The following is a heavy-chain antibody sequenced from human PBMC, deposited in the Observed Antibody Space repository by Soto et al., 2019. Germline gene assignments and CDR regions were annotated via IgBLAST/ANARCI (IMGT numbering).Heavy chain of an antibody. CDR2: IYYSGTT. V-gene: IGHV4-61*01. CDR1: GGSVSSGSYY. D-gene: IGHD3-16*01. J-gene: IGHJ4*02. CDR3: ARSQRGRTAFTFDY. Sequence: SETLSLTCTVSGGSVSSGSYYWTWIRQPPGKGLEWLGYIYYSGTTNYNPPLKSRITISVDTSGDQFSLKLASVTAADTAVYFCARSQRGRTAFTFDYWGQGALVTVSS.